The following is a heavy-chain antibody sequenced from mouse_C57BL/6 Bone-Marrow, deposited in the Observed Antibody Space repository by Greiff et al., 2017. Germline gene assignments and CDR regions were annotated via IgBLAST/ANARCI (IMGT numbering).Heavy chain of an antibody. D-gene: IGHD1-1*01. V-gene: IGHV2-6*03. CDR3: ARERYYGSSHWYFDV. CDR2: IWSDGST. Sequence: VMLVESGPGLVAPSQRLSITCTVSGFSLTSYGVHWVRQPPGKGLEWLVVIWSDGSTTYNSALKSRLSISKDNSKSQVFLKMNSRQTDDTAMYYCARERYYGSSHWYFDVWGTGTTVTVSS. CDR1: GFSLTSYG. J-gene: IGHJ1*03.